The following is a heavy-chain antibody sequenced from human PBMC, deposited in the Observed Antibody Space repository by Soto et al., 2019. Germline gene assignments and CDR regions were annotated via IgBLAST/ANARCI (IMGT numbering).Heavy chain of an antibody. CDR3: TTDPLQLVVAFDI. Sequence: GGSLRLSCAASGFTFSNAWMSWVRQAPGKGLEWVGRIKSKTDGGTTDYAAPVKGRFTISRDDSKNTLYLQMNSLKTEDTAVYYCTTDPLQLVVAFDIWGQGTMVTVSS. V-gene: IGHV3-15*01. CDR1: GFTFSNAW. J-gene: IGHJ3*02. D-gene: IGHD1-1*01. CDR2: IKSKTDGGTT.